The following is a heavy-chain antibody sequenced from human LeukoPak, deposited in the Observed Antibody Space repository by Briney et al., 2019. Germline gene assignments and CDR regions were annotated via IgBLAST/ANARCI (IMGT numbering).Heavy chain of an antibody. CDR1: GFTFSSYG. D-gene: IGHD3-9*01. J-gene: IGHJ4*02. V-gene: IGHV3-30*18. Sequence: GGSLRLSCAASGFTFSSYGMHWARQAPGKGLEWVAVISHDGSNKYYADSVKGRFTISRDNSKNTLYLQMNRLRAEDTAVYYCAKQRAGRYDILTGYYRPHYFDYWGQGTLVTVSS. CDR2: ISHDGSNK. CDR3: AKQRAGRYDILTGYYRPHYFDY.